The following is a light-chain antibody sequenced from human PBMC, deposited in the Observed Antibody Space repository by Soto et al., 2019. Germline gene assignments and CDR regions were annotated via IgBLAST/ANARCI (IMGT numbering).Light chain of an antibody. Sequence: VMTQSPPSLTVTPGEPASISCRSSQRLLHSNGNTFLDWYVQKPGQSPQLLIYLGSNRASGVPDRVSGSEAGTDFKLKISRVVAVDVGVYYCMLALQTPYTVGQGTKLEIK. CDR2: LGS. CDR1: QRLLHSNGNTF. CDR3: MLALQTPYT. V-gene: IGKV2-28*01. J-gene: IGKJ2*01.